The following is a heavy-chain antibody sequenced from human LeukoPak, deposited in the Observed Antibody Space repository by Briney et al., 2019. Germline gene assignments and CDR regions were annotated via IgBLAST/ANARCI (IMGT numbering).Heavy chain of an antibody. CDR3: AKDQGRTSVSWFDP. CDR1: GFTFSPYT. J-gene: IGHJ5*02. CDR2: ISDSGGST. V-gene: IGHV3-23*01. Sequence: PGGSLRLSCAASGFTFSPYTMNWVRKAPGKGLNWVSAISDSGGSTYYADSVKGRFTISRDNSKNALYLQMNSLRAEDTAVYYCAKDQGRTSVSWFDPWGQGTLVTVSS. D-gene: IGHD4-17*01.